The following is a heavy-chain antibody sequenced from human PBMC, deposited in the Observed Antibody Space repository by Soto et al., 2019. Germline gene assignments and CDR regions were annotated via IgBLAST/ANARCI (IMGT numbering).Heavy chain of an antibody. D-gene: IGHD2-15*01. CDR3: ARSRGYCSGGSCFCYYYGMDV. CDR1: GFSLSTSGMC. CDR2: IDWDDDE. Sequence: SGPTLVNPTQTLTLTCTFSGFSLSTSGMCVSWIRQPPGKALEWLALIDWDDDEYYSTSLKTRLTISKDTSKNQVVLTMTNMDPVDTATYYCARSRGYCSGGSCFCYYYGMDVWGQGTTVTVSS. J-gene: IGHJ6*02. V-gene: IGHV2-70*01.